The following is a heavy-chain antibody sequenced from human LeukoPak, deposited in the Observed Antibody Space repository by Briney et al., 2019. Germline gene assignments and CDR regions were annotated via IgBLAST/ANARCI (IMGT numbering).Heavy chain of an antibody. V-gene: IGHV3-21*01. D-gene: IGHD5-12*01. CDR3: ARDRSGYSGYECQAY. CDR2: ISSGGTYI. J-gene: IGHJ4*02. Sequence: PGGSLRLSCSASGFTFSSYAMHWVRQAPGKGLEWVSSISSGGTYIYYADSVKGRFTISRDNTKNSLSLQMNSLRAEDTAVYYCARDRSGYSGYECQAYWGQGTLVTVSS. CDR1: GFTFSSYA.